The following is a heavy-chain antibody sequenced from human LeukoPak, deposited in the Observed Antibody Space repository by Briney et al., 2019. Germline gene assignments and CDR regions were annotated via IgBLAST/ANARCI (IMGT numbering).Heavy chain of an antibody. CDR3: ASKIGATGAFDI. CDR1: GGSISSSSYY. J-gene: IGHJ3*02. V-gene: IGHV4-61*02. D-gene: IGHD4/OR15-4a*01. Sequence: PSETLSLTCTVSGGSISSSSYYWGWIRQPAGKGLEWIGRIYTSGSTNYNPSLKSRVTMSVDTSKNQFSLKLSSVTAADTAVYYCASKIGATGAFDIWGQGTMVTVSS. CDR2: IYTSGST.